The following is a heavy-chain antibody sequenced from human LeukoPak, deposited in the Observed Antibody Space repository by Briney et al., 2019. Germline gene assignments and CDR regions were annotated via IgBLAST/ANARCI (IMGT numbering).Heavy chain of an antibody. Sequence: SETLSLTCTVSGGSISTYYWNWIRQPPGKGLEWIGYIYHSGSTNYNPSLQSRVTISVDTSKNQFSLNLNSVTAADTAVYYCARDPGQWERQYDYWGQGTLVTVSS. V-gene: IGHV4-59*01. D-gene: IGHD1-26*01. CDR2: IYHSGST. CDR1: GGSISTYY. CDR3: ARDPGQWERQYDY. J-gene: IGHJ4*02.